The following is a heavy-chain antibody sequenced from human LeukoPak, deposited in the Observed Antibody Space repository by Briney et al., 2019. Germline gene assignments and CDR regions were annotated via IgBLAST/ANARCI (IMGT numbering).Heavy chain of an antibody. CDR1: GGSFSGYY. J-gene: IGHJ5*02. Sequence: SETLTLTCAVYGGSFSGYYWSWIRQPPGKGLEWIGEINHSGSTNYNPSLKSRVTISVDTSKNQFSLKLSSVTAADTAVYYCATLGSGSYSLSNWFDPWGQGTLVTVSS. CDR2: INHSGST. CDR3: ATLGSGSYSLSNWFDP. D-gene: IGHD3-10*02. V-gene: IGHV4-34*01.